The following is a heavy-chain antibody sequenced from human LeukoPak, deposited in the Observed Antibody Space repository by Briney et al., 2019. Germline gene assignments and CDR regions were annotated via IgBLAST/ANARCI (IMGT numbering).Heavy chain of an antibody. V-gene: IGHV3-23*01. D-gene: IGHD1-26*01. Sequence: GGSLRLSCAASGFTFSSYGMSWVRQAPGKGLEWVSAISGSGGSTYYADSVKGRFTISRDNSKNTLYLQMNSLRAEDTAVYYCARVSGSYFYNYYYYMDVWGKGTTVTVSS. CDR2: ISGSGGST. CDR3: ARVSGSYFYNYYYYMDV. J-gene: IGHJ6*03. CDR1: GFTFSSYG.